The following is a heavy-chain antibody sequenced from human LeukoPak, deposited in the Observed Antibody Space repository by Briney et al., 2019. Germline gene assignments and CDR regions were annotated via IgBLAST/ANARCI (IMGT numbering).Heavy chain of an antibody. CDR1: GGSFSGYY. Sequence: SETLSLTCAVYGGSFSGYYWSWIRQPPGKGLEWIGEINHSGSTNYNPSLKRRVTISVDTSKNQFSLKLSSVTAADTAVYSCARGQILYYDFWSGYYTSRYFDLWGRGTLVTVSS. CDR3: ARGQILYYDFWSGYYTSRYFDL. V-gene: IGHV4-34*01. J-gene: IGHJ2*01. D-gene: IGHD3-3*01. CDR2: INHSGST.